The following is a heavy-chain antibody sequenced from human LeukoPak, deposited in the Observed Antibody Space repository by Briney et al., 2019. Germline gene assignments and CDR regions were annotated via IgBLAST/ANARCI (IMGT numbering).Heavy chain of an antibody. V-gene: IGHV3-23*01. J-gene: IGHJ4*02. CDR3: AKGRGWLQFFDY. CDR2: ISGSGGTT. CDR1: GFTFSSYG. Sequence: GGSLRLSCAASGFTFSSYGMSWVRQAPGKGLQWVSAISGSGGTTYYADSVKGRFTISRDNSKNTVYLQINSLRADDTAVYYCAKGRGWLQFFDYWGQGTLVTVSS. D-gene: IGHD5-24*01.